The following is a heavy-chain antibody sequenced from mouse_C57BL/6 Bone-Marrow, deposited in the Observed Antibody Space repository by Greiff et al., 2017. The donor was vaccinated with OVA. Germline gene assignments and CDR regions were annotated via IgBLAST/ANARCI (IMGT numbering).Heavy chain of an antibody. CDR3: ARSNYGGLAMDY. Sequence: VQLQQSGPELVKPGASVKISCKASGYSFTIYYIHWVKQRPGQGLEWIGWIYHGSVNTKYNEKFKGKATLTADTSSSTAYMQLSSLTSADSAVYYCARSNYGGLAMDYWGQGTSVTVSS. D-gene: IGHD2-5*01. J-gene: IGHJ4*01. CDR1: GYSFTIYY. V-gene: IGHV1-66*01. CDR2: IYHGSVNT.